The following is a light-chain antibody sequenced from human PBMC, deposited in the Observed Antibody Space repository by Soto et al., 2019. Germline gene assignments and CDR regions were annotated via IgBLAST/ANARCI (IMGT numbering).Light chain of an antibody. CDR3: QHYGTSAL. J-gene: IGKJ3*01. V-gene: IGKV3-20*01. CDR1: QSVSSSY. Sequence: EIVLTQSPGTLSLSPGERATLSCRASQSVSSSYLAWYQQKPGQAPRLLIYDTSGRATGIPDRFSASGSGTDVTLTISRLEPEDFAVYYCQHYGTSALFGPGTKVDIK. CDR2: DTS.